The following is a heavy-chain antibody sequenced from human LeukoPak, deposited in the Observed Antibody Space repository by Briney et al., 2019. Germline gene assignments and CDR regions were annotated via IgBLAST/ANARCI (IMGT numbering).Heavy chain of an antibody. Sequence: ASVKVSCKASGYTFTSYDINWVRQATGQGLEWMGWMNPNSGNTGYAQKFQGRVTMTRNTSISTAYMELSSLRSEDTAVYYCARPREPHYDFWSGYRYYYYYMDVWGKGTTVTASS. D-gene: IGHD3-3*01. CDR3: ARPREPHYDFWSGYRYYYYYMDV. J-gene: IGHJ6*03. V-gene: IGHV1-8*01. CDR1: GYTFTSYD. CDR2: MNPNSGNT.